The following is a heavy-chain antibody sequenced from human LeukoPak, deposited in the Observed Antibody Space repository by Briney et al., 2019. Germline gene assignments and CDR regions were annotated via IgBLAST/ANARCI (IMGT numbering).Heavy chain of an antibody. Sequence: GGSLRLSCAASGFTFSSYGMHWVRQAPGKGLEWVALIWYDGSNKYYADSVKGRLTISRDNSKNTLYLQMNSLRAEDTAVYYCAKEGPRGNSQFDYWGQGTLVTVSS. V-gene: IGHV3-33*06. CDR2: IWYDGSNK. D-gene: IGHD2/OR15-2a*01. CDR1: GFTFSSYG. J-gene: IGHJ4*02. CDR3: AKEGPRGNSQFDY.